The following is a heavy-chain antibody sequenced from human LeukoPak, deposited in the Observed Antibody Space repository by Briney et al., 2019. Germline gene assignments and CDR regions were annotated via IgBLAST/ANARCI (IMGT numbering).Heavy chain of an antibody. CDR2: INVGNGNT. V-gene: IGHV1-3*01. CDR1: GYTFTSYA. Sequence: ASVKVSRKASGYTFTSYAMHWVRQAPGQRLEWMGWINVGNGNTKYSQKFQGRVTITRDASASTAYMELSSLRSEDTAVYYCARDGPNSGYGPYYYYGVDVWGKGTTVTVSS. D-gene: IGHD5-12*01. J-gene: IGHJ6*04. CDR3: ARDGPNSGYGPYYYYGVDV.